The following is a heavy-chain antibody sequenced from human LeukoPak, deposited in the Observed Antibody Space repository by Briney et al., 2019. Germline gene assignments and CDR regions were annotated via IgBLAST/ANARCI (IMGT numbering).Heavy chain of an antibody. CDR2: IYYSGST. Sequence: SETLSLTCTVSGGSISSGDYYWSWIRQPPGTGLEWIGYIYYSGSTYYNPSLKSRVTISVDTSKNQFSLKLSSVTAADTAVYYCARDLIAVAGNWFDPWGQGTLVTVSS. D-gene: IGHD6-19*01. V-gene: IGHV4-30-4*01. J-gene: IGHJ5*02. CDR3: ARDLIAVAGNWFDP. CDR1: GGSISSGDYY.